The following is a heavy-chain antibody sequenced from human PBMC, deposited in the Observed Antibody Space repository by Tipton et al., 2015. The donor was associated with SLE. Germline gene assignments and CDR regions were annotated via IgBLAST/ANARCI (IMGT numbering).Heavy chain of an antibody. CDR3: ARDLYSYGYYYYGMDV. V-gene: IGHV3-21*01. CDR2: ISSSSSYI. CDR1: GFTFSSYS. Sequence: SLRLSCAASGFTFSSYSMNWVRQAPGKGLEWVSSISSSSSYIYYADSVKGRFTISRDNAKNSLYLQMNSLRAEDTAVYYCARDLYSYGYYYYGMDVWGQGTTVTVS. D-gene: IGHD5-18*01. J-gene: IGHJ6*02.